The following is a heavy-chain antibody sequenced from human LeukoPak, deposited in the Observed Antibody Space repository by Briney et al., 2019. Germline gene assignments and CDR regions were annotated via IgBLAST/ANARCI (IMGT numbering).Heavy chain of an antibody. J-gene: IGHJ4*02. V-gene: IGHV1-2*02. D-gene: IGHD3-22*01. CDR1: GYTFTGYY. CDR3: ARETYDSSGSVDY. CDR2: INPNSGGT. Sequence: GASVKVSCKASGYTFTGYYMHWVRQAPGQGLEWMGWINPNSGGTNYAQKFQGRVTMTRDTSISTAYMELSRLRSDDTAVYYCARETYDSSGSVDYWGQGTLVTDSS.